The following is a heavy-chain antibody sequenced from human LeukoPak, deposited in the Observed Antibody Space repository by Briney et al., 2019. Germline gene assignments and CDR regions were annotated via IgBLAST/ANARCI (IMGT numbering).Heavy chain of an antibody. V-gene: IGHV4-59*01. CDR1: GGSISSYY. Sequence: SETLSLTCTVSGGSISSYYWSWIRQSPGRGLEWIGYIYYGGSTDYNPSLKSRVTISKDTSKTQFSLRLSSVTAADTAVYYCARARLDSSGRFDYWGQGTLVTVSS. J-gene: IGHJ4*02. D-gene: IGHD3-22*01. CDR2: IYYGGST. CDR3: ARARLDSSGRFDY.